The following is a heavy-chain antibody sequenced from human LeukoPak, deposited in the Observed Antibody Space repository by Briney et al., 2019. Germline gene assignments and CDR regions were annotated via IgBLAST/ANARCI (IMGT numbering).Heavy chain of an antibody. V-gene: IGHV1-2*02. D-gene: IGHD2-21*02. CDR1: GYTFTGYF. CDR3: ARGKTMVYCGGDCYRFDN. CDR2: INPNSGGT. J-gene: IGHJ4*02. Sequence: ASVKASCKASGYTFTGYFMHWVRQAPGQGLEWMGWINPNSGGTNYAQKFQGRVTMTRDTSISTAYMELSRLLSGDTAVYYCARGKTMVYCGGDCYRFDNWGQGTLVTVSS.